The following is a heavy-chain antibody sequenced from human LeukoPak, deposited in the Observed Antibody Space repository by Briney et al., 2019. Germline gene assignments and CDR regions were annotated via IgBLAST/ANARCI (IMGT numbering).Heavy chain of an antibody. V-gene: IGHV3-48*01. Sequence: PGGSLRLSCAASGFTFSTYSMKWVRQAPGKGLEWLSYISYSSSIIFYADSVKGRFTISRDNARNSLYLQMNSLRAEDTAVYYCAGDFFDGWGQGTLVTVSS. CDR2: ISYSSSII. J-gene: IGHJ4*02. CDR1: GFTFSTYS. CDR3: AGDFFDG.